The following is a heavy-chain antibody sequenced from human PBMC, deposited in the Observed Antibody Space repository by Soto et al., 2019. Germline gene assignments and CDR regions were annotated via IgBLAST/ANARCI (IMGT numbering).Heavy chain of an antibody. CDR3: ARDALGTPHNWFDP. Sequence: SETLSLTCTVSGGSISSYYWSWIRQPPGKGLEWIGYIYYSGSTNYNPSLKSRVTISVDTSKNQFSLKLSSVTAADTAVYYCARDALGTPHNWFDPWGQGTLVTVSS. CDR2: IYYSGST. CDR1: GGSISSYY. V-gene: IGHV4-59*01. J-gene: IGHJ5*02. D-gene: IGHD6-13*01.